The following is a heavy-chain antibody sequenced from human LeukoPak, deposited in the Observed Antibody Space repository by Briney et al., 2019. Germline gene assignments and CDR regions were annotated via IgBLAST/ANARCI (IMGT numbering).Heavy chain of an antibody. J-gene: IGHJ3*02. V-gene: IGHV3-23*01. CDR1: EFSVGSNY. CDR2: ISGSGGST. CDR3: AKKMVRGVYDAFDI. Sequence: GGSLRLSCAASEFSVGSNYMTWVRQAPGKGLEWVSAISGSGGSTYYADSVKGRFTISRDNSKNTLYLQMNSLRAEDTAVYYCAKKMVRGVYDAFDIWGQGTMVTVSS. D-gene: IGHD3-10*01.